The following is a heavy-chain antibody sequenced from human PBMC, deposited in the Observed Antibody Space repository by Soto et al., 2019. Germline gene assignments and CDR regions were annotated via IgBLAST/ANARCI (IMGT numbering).Heavy chain of an antibody. CDR1: GGTFSSYA. V-gene: IGHV1-69*04. CDR3: ARDRSSDPNYYYYMDV. CDR2: IIPILGIE. D-gene: IGHD6-19*01. J-gene: IGHJ6*03. Sequence: QVQLVQSEAEVKKPGSSVKVSFKASGGTFSSYAITWVRQAPGQGLEWMGRIIPILGIENYAQKFQDRVTITADKSTSTVYMELSSLRSEDPAVYYCARDRSSDPNYYYYMDVWGKGTTVTVSS.